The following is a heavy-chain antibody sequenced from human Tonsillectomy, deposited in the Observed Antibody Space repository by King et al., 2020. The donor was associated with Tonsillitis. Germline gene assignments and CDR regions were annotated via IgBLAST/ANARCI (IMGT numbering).Heavy chain of an antibody. CDR1: GGSISSGDYY. Sequence: VQLQESGPGLVKPSQTLSLTCTVSGGSISSGDYYWSWIRQPPGKGLEWIGYIYYSGSTYYNPSLKSRVTISVDTSKNQFSLKLISVTAADTAVYYCASTKHIVVVTAIPLFDYWGQGTLVTVSS. V-gene: IGHV4-30-4*01. J-gene: IGHJ4*02. CDR2: IYYSGST. CDR3: ASTKHIVVVTAIPLFDY. D-gene: IGHD2-21*02.